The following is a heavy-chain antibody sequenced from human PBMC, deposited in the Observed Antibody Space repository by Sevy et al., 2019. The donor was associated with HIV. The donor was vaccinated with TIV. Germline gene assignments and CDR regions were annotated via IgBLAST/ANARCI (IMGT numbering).Heavy chain of an antibody. J-gene: IGHJ6*02. V-gene: IGHV4-61*02. CDR2: IYTSGST. CDR1: GGSISSGSYY. D-gene: IGHD3-10*01. CDR3: ATDPMVRGENYYGMDV. Sequence: SETLSLTCTVSGGSISSGSYYWSWIRQPAGKGLEWIGRIYTSGSTNYNPSLKSRVTMSVDTSKNQFSLKLSSVTAADTAVYYCATDPMVRGENYYGMDVWGQGTTVTVSS.